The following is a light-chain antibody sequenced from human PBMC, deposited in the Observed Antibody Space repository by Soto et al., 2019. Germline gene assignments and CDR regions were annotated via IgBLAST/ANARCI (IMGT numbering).Light chain of an antibody. V-gene: IGLV2-14*01. CDR1: MRDVGAYNL. CDR2: KVD. J-gene: IGLJ3*02. CDR3: SSYTTVPSPQWV. Sequence: QSALTQPASVSGSAGQSITISCSGTMRDVGAYNLVSWYQQHPGKVPKLIIYKVDNRPSGISDRFSASKSGNTASLTISGLQAEDEAHYYCSSYTTVPSPQWVFAGGTKVTVL.